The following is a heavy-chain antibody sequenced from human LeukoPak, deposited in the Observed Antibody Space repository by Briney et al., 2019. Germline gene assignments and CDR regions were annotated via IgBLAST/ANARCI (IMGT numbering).Heavy chain of an antibody. D-gene: IGHD6-13*01. Sequence: PPETLSLTCTVSGGSISSYYWSWIRQPPGRGLEWIGYIYYSGSTNYNPSLKSRVTISVDTSKNQFSLKLSSVTAADTAVYYCAREPQIAAAGYYYFDYWGQGTLVTVSS. V-gene: IGHV4-59*01. CDR3: AREPQIAAAGYYYFDY. CDR1: GGSISSYY. J-gene: IGHJ4*02. CDR2: IYYSGST.